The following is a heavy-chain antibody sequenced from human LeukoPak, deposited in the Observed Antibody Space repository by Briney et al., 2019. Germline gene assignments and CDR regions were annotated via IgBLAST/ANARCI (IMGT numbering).Heavy chain of an antibody. J-gene: IGHJ4*02. CDR3: ARDAYTYGYFSESVVVRSVADY. CDR2: ISAYNGNT. D-gene: IGHD5-18*01. V-gene: IGHV1-18*01. CDR1: GYTFTSYG. Sequence: GASVKVSCKASGYTFTSYGISWVRQAPGQGLEWMGWISAYNGNTNYAQKLQGRVTMTTDTSTSTAYMELRSLRSDDTAVYYCARDAYTYGYFSESVVVRSVADYWGQGTLVTVSS.